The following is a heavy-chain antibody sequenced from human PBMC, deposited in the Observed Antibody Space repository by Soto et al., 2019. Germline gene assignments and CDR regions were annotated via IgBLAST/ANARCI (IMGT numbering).Heavy chain of an antibody. CDR1: GFTFSSYE. CDR3: ARGGGIGGATREAFDI. Sequence: GSLRLSCAASGFTFSSYEMNWVRQAPGKGLEWVSYISSSGSTIYYADSVKGRFTISRDNAKNSLYLQMNSLRAEDTAVYYCARGGGIGGATREAFDIWGQGTMVTVSS. D-gene: IGHD3-16*01. J-gene: IGHJ3*02. CDR2: ISSSGSTI. V-gene: IGHV3-48*03.